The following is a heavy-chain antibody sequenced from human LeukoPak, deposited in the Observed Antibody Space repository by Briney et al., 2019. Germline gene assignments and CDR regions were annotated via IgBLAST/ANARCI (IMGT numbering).Heavy chain of an antibody. V-gene: IGHV1-69*13. CDR2: IIPIFGTA. CDR3: ARVSVRRDIVVVPAAIDYYYYYMDV. Sequence: ASVKVSCKASGGTFSSYAISWVRQAPGQGLEWMGGIIPIFGTANYAQKFQGRVTITADESTSTAYMELSSLRSEDTAVYYCARVSVRRDIVVVPAAIDYYYYYMDVWGKGTTVTVSS. D-gene: IGHD2-2*01. J-gene: IGHJ6*03. CDR1: GGTFSSYA.